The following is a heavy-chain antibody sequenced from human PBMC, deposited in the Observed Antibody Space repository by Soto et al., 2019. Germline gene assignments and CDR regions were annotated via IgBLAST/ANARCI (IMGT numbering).Heavy chain of an antibody. Sequence: QITLKESGPTLVKPTQTLTLTCTFSGLSLSTSGEAVGWIRQPPGKALEWLALIYWDVDKRYNPTLKTRLTITTDTSKNQVVLTLTNMDPVDTATYYCAHYVSTSPAGWFDPWGQGILVTVSS. CDR1: GLSLSTSGEA. CDR2: IYWDVDK. J-gene: IGHJ5*02. D-gene: IGHD3-10*02. CDR3: AHYVSTSPAGWFDP. V-gene: IGHV2-5*02.